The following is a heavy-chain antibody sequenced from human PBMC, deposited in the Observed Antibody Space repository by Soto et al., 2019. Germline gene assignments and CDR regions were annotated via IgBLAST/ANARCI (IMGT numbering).Heavy chain of an antibody. J-gene: IGHJ6*02. CDR1: GYTFTGYY. Sequence: ASVKVSCKASGYTFTGYYMHWVRQAPGQGLEWMGWINPNSGGTNYAQKFQGWVTMTRDTSISTAYMELSRLRSDDTAVYYCARSRVGYYDFWSGLGVGYYYGMDVWGQGTTAPVSS. V-gene: IGHV1-2*04. D-gene: IGHD3-3*01. CDR2: INPNSGGT. CDR3: ARSRVGYYDFWSGLGVGYYYGMDV.